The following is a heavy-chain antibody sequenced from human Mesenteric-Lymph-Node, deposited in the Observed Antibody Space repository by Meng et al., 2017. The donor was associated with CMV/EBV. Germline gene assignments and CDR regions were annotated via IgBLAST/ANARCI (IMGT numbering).Heavy chain of an antibody. Sequence: SVKVSCKASGGTFSSYTISWVRQAPGQGLEWMGRIIPILGIANYAQKFQGRVTITTDESTSTAYMELSSLRSEDTAVYYCARDPSGSATLDYWGQGTLVTVSS. CDR3: ARDPSGSATLDY. CDR2: IIPILGIA. CDR1: GGTFSSYT. V-gene: IGHV1-69*16. D-gene: IGHD6-25*01. J-gene: IGHJ4*02.